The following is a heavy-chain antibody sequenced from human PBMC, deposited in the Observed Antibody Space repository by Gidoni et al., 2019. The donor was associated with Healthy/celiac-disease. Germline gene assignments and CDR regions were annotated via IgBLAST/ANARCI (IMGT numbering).Heavy chain of an antibody. Sequence: QVQLQQSGPGLVKPSQTLPLTCAISGDRVSSNSAAWNWIRQSPSRGLEWLGRTYYRSKWYNDYAVSVKSRITINPATSKNQFSLQLNSVTPEDTAVYYCARDRGPPGIAVAGFDYWGQGTLVTVSS. D-gene: IGHD6-19*01. CDR2: TYYRSKWYN. CDR1: GDRVSSNSAA. J-gene: IGHJ4*02. V-gene: IGHV6-1*01. CDR3: ARDRGPPGIAVAGFDY.